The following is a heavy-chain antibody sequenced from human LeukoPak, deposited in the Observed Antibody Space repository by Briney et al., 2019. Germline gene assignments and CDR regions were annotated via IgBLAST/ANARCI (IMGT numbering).Heavy chain of an antibody. D-gene: IGHD3-10*01. CDR2: IYYSGST. CDR1: GGSISSSSYY. CDR3: ARKVEFGELPDY. J-gene: IGHJ4*02. V-gene: IGHV4-39*07. Sequence: PPETLSLTCTVSGGSISSSSYYWGWIRQPPGKGLEWIGSIYYSGSTYYNPSLKSRVTISVDTSKNQFSLKLSSVTAADTAVYYCARKVEFGELPDYWGQGTLVTVSS.